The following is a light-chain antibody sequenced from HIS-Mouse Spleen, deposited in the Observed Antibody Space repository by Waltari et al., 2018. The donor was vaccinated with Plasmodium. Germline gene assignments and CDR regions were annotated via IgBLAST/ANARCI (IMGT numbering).Light chain of an antibody. J-gene: IGLJ3*02. CDR3: YSTDSSGNHRV. CDR1: ALPKQY. V-gene: IGLV3-10*01. CDR2: EDS. Sequence: SYELTQPPSVSVSQGQTARITCSGDALPKQYAYWYQQKSGQAPVLVIYEDSKRTSGIPERFSGSSSGTMATLTISGAQVEDEADYYCYSTDSSGNHRVFGGGTKLTVL.